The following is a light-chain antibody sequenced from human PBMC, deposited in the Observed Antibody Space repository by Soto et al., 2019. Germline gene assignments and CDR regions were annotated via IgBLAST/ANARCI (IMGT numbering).Light chain of an antibody. CDR2: AAS. CDR3: LQHRTYPYS. CDR1: PDINIF. V-gene: IGKV1-17*03. Sequence: DIQMTQSPSAMSASVGDRVTITCRASPDINIFLAWFQQKPGKVPRRLIYAASTLQGGVPSRFSGSGSGTEFTHTISSLRPEDFATYYCLQHRTYPYSFGQGTKLEIK. J-gene: IGKJ2*03.